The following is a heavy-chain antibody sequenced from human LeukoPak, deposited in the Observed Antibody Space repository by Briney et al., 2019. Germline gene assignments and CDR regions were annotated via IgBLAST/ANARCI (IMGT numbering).Heavy chain of an antibody. CDR3: ARDLIAAAGTNWFDP. D-gene: IGHD6-13*01. V-gene: IGHV4-4*07. J-gene: IGHJ5*02. CDR1: GGSISSYY. CDR2: IYTSGST. Sequence: SETLSLTCTVSGGSISSYYWSWIRQPAGKGLEWIGRIYTSGSTNYNPSLKSRATMSVDTSKNQFSLKLSSVTAADTAVYYCARDLIAAAGTNWFDPWGQGTLVTVSS.